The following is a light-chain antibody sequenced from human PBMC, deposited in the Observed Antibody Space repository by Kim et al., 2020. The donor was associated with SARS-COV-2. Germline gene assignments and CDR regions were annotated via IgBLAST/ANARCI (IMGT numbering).Light chain of an antibody. V-gene: IGLV3-9*01. J-gene: IGLJ2*01. CDR1: NIGSKN. CDR3: QVWDSSTVV. Sequence: SVALGKTARITCGGKNIGSKNVHWYQQKPGQAPVLVIYRDSNRPSGIPERFSGSNSGNTATLTISRAQAGDEADYYCQVWDSSTVVFGGGTQLTVL. CDR2: RDS.